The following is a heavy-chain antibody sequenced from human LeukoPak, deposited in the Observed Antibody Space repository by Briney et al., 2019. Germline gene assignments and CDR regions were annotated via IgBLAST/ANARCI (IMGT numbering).Heavy chain of an antibody. CDR2: ISSSSSYI. Sequence: TGGSLRLSCAASGFTFSSYSMNWVRQAPGKGLEWVSSISSSSSYIYYADSVKGRFTISRDNAKNSLYLQMNSLRAEDTAVHCCARDRCSGGSCTRALFDYWGQGTLVTVSS. D-gene: IGHD2-15*01. V-gene: IGHV3-21*01. CDR1: GFTFSSYS. J-gene: IGHJ4*02. CDR3: ARDRCSGGSCTRALFDY.